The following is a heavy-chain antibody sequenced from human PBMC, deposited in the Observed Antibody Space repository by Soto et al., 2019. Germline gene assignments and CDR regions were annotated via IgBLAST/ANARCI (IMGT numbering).Heavy chain of an antibody. CDR2: IIPIFGTA. CDR1: GGTFSSYA. Sequence: GASVKVSCKASGGTFSSYAISWVRQAPGQGLEWMGGIIPIFGTANYAQKFQGRVTITADESTSTAYMELSSLRSEDTAVYYCARADSIGSTAPPFDYWGQGTLVTXSS. CDR3: ARADSIGSTAPPFDY. J-gene: IGHJ4*02. V-gene: IGHV1-69*13. D-gene: IGHD3-22*01.